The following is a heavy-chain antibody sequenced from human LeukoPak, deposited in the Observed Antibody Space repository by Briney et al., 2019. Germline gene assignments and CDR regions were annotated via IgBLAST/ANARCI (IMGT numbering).Heavy chain of an antibody. Sequence: PSETLSLTCTVSGGSISSSSYYWSWIRQPAGKGLEWIGRIYTSGSTNYNPSLKSRVTISVDTSKNQFSLKLSSVTAADTAVYYCARFVVVPAARAHNWFDPWGQGTLVTVSS. CDR1: GGSISSSSYY. CDR2: IYTSGST. CDR3: ARFVVVPAARAHNWFDP. D-gene: IGHD2-2*01. J-gene: IGHJ5*02. V-gene: IGHV4-61*02.